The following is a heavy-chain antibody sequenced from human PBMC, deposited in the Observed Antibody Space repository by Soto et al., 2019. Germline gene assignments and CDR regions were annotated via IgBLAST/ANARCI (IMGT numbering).Heavy chain of an antibody. D-gene: IGHD4-17*01. Sequence: GGALRLSCAASGFTFSSYAMHWVRQAPGKGLEWVAVISYDGSNKYYADSVKGRFTISRDNSKNTLYLQMNSLRAEDAAVYYCARASTVTTRLDYWGQGTLVTVSS. CDR1: GFTFSSYA. V-gene: IGHV3-30-3*01. J-gene: IGHJ4*02. CDR3: ARASTVTTRLDY. CDR2: ISYDGSNK.